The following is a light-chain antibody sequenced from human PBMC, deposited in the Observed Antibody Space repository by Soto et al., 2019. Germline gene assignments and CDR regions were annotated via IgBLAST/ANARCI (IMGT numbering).Light chain of an antibody. CDR2: GAS. CDR1: QSVSNSY. V-gene: IGKV3-20*01. J-gene: IGKJ5*01. Sequence: EIVLTQSPGTLSLSPGERATLSCRASQSVSNSYLAWYQQKPGQAPRLLIYGASSRATGLPDRFSGSGSGTDFTLTISRLEPEDFAVYYCQQYGSSPPITFGQGTRLEMK. CDR3: QQYGSSPPIT.